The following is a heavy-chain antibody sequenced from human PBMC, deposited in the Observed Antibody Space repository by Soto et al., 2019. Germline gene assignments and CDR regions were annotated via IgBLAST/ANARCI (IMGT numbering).Heavy chain of an antibody. CDR2: INPSGGST. Sequence: ASVKVSCKASGYTFTSYYMHWVRQAPGQGLEWMGIINPSGGSTSYAQKFQGRVTMTRDTSTSPVYIELSSLGSEDTAVYYCARGRISDCSGGSCFEAWFDPWGQGTLVTVSS. D-gene: IGHD2-15*01. CDR1: GYTFTSYY. V-gene: IGHV1-46*03. CDR3: ARGRISDCSGGSCFEAWFDP. J-gene: IGHJ5*02.